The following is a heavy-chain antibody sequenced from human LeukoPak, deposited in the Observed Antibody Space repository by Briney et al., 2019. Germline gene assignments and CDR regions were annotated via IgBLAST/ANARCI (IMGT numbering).Heavy chain of an antibody. Sequence: SETLSLACTVSGGSISSYYWSWIRQPPGKGLEWIGYIYYSGSTNYNPSLKSRVTISVDTSKNQFSLKLSSVTAADTAVYYCARVSGYDWESFYDYWGQGTLVTVSS. D-gene: IGHD5-12*01. CDR2: IYYSGST. CDR3: ARVSGYDWESFYDY. V-gene: IGHV4-59*01. J-gene: IGHJ4*02. CDR1: GGSISSYY.